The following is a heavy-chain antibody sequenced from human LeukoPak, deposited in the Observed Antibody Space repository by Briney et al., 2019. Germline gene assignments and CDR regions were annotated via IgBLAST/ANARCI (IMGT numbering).Heavy chain of an antibody. CDR1: GFTFSSYA. J-gene: IGHJ6*02. CDR2: ISGSGGST. CDR3: AKDAITMVRGVFYGMDV. V-gene: IGHV3-23*01. D-gene: IGHD3-10*01. Sequence: PGGSLRLSCAASGFTFSSYAMSWVRQAPGKGLEWASAISGSGGSTYYADSVKGRFTISRDNSKNTLYLQMNSLRAEDTAVYYCAKDAITMVRGVFYGMDVWGQGTTVTVSS.